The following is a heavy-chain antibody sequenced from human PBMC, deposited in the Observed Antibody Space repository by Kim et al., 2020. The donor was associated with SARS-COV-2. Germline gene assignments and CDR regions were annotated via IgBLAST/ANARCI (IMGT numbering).Heavy chain of an antibody. J-gene: IGHJ4*02. Sequence: GGSLRLSCAASGFTFSSYGMHWVRQAPGKGLEWVAVIWYDGSNKYYADSVKGRFTISRDNSKNTLYLQMNSLRAEDTAVYYCARRPGRGGYYYYFDYWGQGPLVTVSS. CDR3: ARRPGRGGYYYYFDY. V-gene: IGHV3-33*01. CDR2: IWYDGSNK. D-gene: IGHD3-3*01. CDR1: GFTFSSYG.